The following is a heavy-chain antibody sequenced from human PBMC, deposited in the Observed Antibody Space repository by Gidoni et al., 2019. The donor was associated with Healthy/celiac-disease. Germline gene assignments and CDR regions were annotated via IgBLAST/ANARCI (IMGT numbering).Heavy chain of an antibody. CDR1: GFSLSTSGMC. Sequence: QVTLRESGPALVKPTQTLTLTCTFSGFSLSTSGMCVSSIRQPPGKALEWLARIDWDDDKYYSTSLKTRLTINKDTSKNQVILTMTNMDPVDTATYYWARIRGDSSGYYYFDYWGQGTLVTVSS. J-gene: IGHJ4*02. CDR3: ARIRGDSSGYYYFDY. V-gene: IGHV2-70*15. CDR2: IDWDDDK. D-gene: IGHD3-22*01.